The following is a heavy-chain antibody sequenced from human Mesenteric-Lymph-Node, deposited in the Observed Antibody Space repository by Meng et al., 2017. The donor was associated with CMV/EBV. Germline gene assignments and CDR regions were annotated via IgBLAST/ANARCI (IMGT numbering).Heavy chain of an antibody. Sequence: GESLKISCAASGFTFDSHAMSWVRQAPGKGLEWVSCITSGSSYIYYADSVKGRFASSRDNAKNSLFLQMNSLRAEDTAVYYCARGTVNGDYYYGLDVWGQGTTVTVS. CDR3: ARGTVNGDYYYGLDV. V-gene: IGHV3-21*01. CDR1: GFTFDSHA. CDR2: ITSGSSYI. J-gene: IGHJ6*02. D-gene: IGHD4-11*01.